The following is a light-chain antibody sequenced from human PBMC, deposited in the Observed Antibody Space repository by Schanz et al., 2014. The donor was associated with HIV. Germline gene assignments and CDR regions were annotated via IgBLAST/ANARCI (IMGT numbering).Light chain of an antibody. CDR3: ASYTTSHTFV. Sequence: QSVLTQPASVSGSPGQSITISCTGTSSDVGNYNLVSWYQQHPGKAPKLMIYDVSVRPSGVSHRFSGSKSDNTASLTISGLQAEDEADYYCASYTTSHTFVFGTGTKLTVL. CDR2: DVS. V-gene: IGLV2-14*02. CDR1: SSDVGNYNL. J-gene: IGLJ1*01.